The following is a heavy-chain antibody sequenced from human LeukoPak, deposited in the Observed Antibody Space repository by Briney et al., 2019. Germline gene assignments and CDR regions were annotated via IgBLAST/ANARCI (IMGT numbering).Heavy chain of an antibody. Sequence: SETLSLTCTVSGGSISSYYWTWIRQPPGKGLEWIGYIYYSGSTSYNPSLKSRVTISVDTSKNQFSLKLSSVTAADTAVYYCARDQYERDGYNPEVYWYFDLWGRGTLVTVSS. CDR1: GGSISSYY. CDR3: ARDQYERDGYNPEVYWYFDL. J-gene: IGHJ2*01. V-gene: IGHV4-59*01. D-gene: IGHD5-24*01. CDR2: IYYSGST.